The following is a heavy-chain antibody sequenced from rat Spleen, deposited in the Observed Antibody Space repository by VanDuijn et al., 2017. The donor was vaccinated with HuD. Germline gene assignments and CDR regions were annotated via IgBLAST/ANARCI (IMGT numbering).Heavy chain of an antibody. CDR3: ARGMGITTYYFDY. V-gene: IGHV5-7*01. Sequence: EVQLVESGGGLVQPGRSLKLSCAASGFTFSDYNMAWVRQAPKKGLEWVATISYDGSSTYYRDSVKGRFTISRDNAKSTLYLQMDSLRSEDTATYYCARGMGITTYYFDYWGQGVMVTVSS. D-gene: IGHD1-9*01. CDR2: ISYDGSST. CDR1: GFTFSDYN. J-gene: IGHJ2*01.